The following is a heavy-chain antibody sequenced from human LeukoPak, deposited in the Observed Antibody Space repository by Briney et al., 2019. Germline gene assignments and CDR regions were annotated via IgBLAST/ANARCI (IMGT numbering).Heavy chain of an antibody. J-gene: IGHJ3*02. CDR3: ARASMIDSSGYYPAPSAFDI. CDR2: ISSSSSYI. V-gene: IGHV3-21*01. CDR1: GVTFSSYS. Sequence: PGGSLRLSCAASGVTFSSYSMNWVRQAPGKGLEWVSSISSSSSYIYYADSVKGRFTISRDNAKNSLYLQMNSLRPEDTAVYYCARASMIDSSGYYPAPSAFDIWGQGTMVTVSS. D-gene: IGHD3-22*01.